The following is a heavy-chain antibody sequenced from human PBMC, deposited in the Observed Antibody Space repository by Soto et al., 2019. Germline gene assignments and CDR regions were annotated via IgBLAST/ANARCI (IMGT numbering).Heavy chain of an antibody. Sequence: GGSLRLSCAASGFTFSSYAMSWVRQAPGKGLEWVSAISGSGGSTYYADSVKGRFTISRDNSKNTLYLQMNSLRAEDTAVYYCAKLHYDFWSGYYTGYFDYWGQGTLVTVSS. CDR1: GFTFSSYA. CDR2: ISGSGGST. V-gene: IGHV3-23*01. J-gene: IGHJ4*02. CDR3: AKLHYDFWSGYYTGYFDY. D-gene: IGHD3-3*01.